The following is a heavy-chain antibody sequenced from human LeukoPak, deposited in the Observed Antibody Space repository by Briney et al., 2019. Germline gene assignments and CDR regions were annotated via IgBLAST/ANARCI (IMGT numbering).Heavy chain of an antibody. D-gene: IGHD3-3*01. CDR3: ARVGHYDFWSGYYSWFDP. Sequence: PSETLSLTCAVYGGSFSGYYWSWIRQPPGKGLEWIGEINHSGSTNYNPSLKSRVTISVDTSKNQFSLKLSSVTAADTAVYYRARVGHYDFWSGYYSWFDPWGQGTLVTVSS. J-gene: IGHJ5*02. CDR2: INHSGST. V-gene: IGHV4-34*01. CDR1: GGSFSGYY.